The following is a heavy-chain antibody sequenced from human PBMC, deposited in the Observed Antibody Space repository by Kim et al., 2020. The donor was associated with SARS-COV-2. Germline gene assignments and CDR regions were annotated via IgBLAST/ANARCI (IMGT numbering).Heavy chain of an antibody. CDR2: IGIVGDT. J-gene: IGHJ6*02. Sequence: GGSLRLSCAASGFTFSSYDMHWVRQATGKGLEWVSAIGIVGDTYYPGSVKGRFTISRENAKNSLYLQMNSLRAGDTAVYYCARGFDSFGESIGDYYYGMDVWGPGTTVTVSS. V-gene: IGHV3-13*04. CDR1: GFTFSSYD. D-gene: IGHD3-10*01. CDR3: ARGFDSFGESIGDYYYGMDV.